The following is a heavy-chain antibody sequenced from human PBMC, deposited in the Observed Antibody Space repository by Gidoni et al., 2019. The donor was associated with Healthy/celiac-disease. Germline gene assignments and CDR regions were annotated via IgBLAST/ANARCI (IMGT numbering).Heavy chain of an antibody. V-gene: IGHV4-34*01. CDR2: INHSGST. J-gene: IGHJ4*02. Sequence: QVQLQQWGAGLLQPSETLSLTCAVYGGSFSGYYWSWIRQPPGQGLEWIGEINHSGSTNYNPSLKSRVTISVDTSKNQFSLKLSSVTAADTAVYYCARARGYSSGYYYGYWGQGTLVTVSS. CDR1: GGSFSGYY. CDR3: ARARGYSSGYYYGY. D-gene: IGHD3-22*01.